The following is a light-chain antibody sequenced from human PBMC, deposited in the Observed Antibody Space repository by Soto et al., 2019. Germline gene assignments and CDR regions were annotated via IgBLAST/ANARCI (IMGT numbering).Light chain of an antibody. CDR3: QQSYSLSPIT. CDR1: ETISTF. Sequence: DIQMTQSPSSLSASVGDRVTLTCLASETISTFLNWYQHKPGRAPKLLIYAASRSQSGVPSRFSGSGSGTDFTLTINGLQPEDFASYYCQQSYSLSPITFGQGTRLEIK. V-gene: IGKV1-39*01. J-gene: IGKJ5*01. CDR2: AAS.